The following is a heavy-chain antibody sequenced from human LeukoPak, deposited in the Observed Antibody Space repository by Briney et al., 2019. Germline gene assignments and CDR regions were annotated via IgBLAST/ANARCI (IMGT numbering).Heavy chain of an antibody. CDR2: FDPGDGET. CDR1: GYTLTELS. J-gene: IGHJ6*03. Sequence: ASVKVSCKVSGYTLTELSMHWVRQAPGKGLEWMGGFDPGDGETIYAQKFQGRVTMTEDTSTDTAYMELSSLRSEDTAVYYCATDKWYYDFWSGYYAGGYMDVWGKGTTVTVSS. D-gene: IGHD3-3*01. CDR3: ATDKWYYDFWSGYYAGGYMDV. V-gene: IGHV1-24*01.